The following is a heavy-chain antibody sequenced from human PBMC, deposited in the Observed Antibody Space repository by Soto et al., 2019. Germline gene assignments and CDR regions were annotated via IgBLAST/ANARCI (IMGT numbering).Heavy chain of an antibody. J-gene: IGHJ4*02. D-gene: IGHD3-3*01. CDR2: IYYSGST. V-gene: IGHV4-31*03. CDR3: ASSYYDFWSGPIGGFDY. Sequence: QVQLQESGPGLVKPSQTLSLTCTVSGGSISSGGYYWSWIRQHPGKGLEWIGYIYYSGSTYYNPSLKSRVTISVDTSKNQFSLKLSSVTAADTAVYYCASSYYDFWSGPIGGFDYWGQGTLVTVSS. CDR1: GGSISSGGYY.